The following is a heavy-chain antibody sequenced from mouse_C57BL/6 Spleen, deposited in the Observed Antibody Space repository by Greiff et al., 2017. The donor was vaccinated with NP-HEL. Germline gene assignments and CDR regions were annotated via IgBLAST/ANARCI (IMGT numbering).Heavy chain of an antibody. CDR3: ARGLLRTRYFDV. D-gene: IGHD1-1*01. V-gene: IGHV1-47*01. J-gene: IGHJ1*03. CDR1: GYTFTTYP. Sequence: VKLMESGAELVKPGASVKMSCKASGYTFTTYPIEWMKQNHGKSLEWIGNFHPYNDDTKYNEKFKGKATLTVEKSSSTVYLELSRLTSDDSAVYYCARGLLRTRYFDVWGTGTTVTVSS. CDR2: FHPYNDDT.